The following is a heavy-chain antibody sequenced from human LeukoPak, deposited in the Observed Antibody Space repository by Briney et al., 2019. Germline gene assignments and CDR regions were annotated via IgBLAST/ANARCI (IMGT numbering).Heavy chain of an antibody. J-gene: IGHJ4*02. D-gene: IGHD3-22*01. CDR3: ASTPYYDSSGYQVDY. Sequence: GGSLRLSCAASGFTFSSYSMNWVRQAPGKGLEWVSYISSSGSTIYYADSVKGRFTISRDNAKNSLYLQMNSLRAEDTAVYYCASTPYYDSSGYQVDYWGQGTLVTVSS. CDR2: ISSSGSTI. V-gene: IGHV3-48*04. CDR1: GFTFSSYS.